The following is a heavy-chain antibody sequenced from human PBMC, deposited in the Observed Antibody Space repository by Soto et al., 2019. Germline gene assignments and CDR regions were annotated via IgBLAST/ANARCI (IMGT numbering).Heavy chain of an antibody. J-gene: IGHJ6*03. CDR3: ARGAQDILVVVAAAESSYYYYMDV. CDR2: INHSGST. V-gene: IGHV4-34*01. CDR1: GGSFNGYY. Sequence: PSETLSLTCAVYGGSFNGYYWSWIRQPPGKGLEWIGEINHSGSTNYNPSLKSRVTISVDTSKNQFSLKLSSVTAADTAVYYCARGAQDILVVVAAAESSYYYYMDVWGKGTPVTVSS. D-gene: IGHD2-15*01.